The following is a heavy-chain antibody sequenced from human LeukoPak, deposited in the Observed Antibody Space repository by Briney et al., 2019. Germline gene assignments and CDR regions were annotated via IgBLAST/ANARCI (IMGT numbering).Heavy chain of an antibody. CDR1: AFTFSTYG. J-gene: IGHJ3*02. V-gene: IGHV3-33*01. CDR3: ARAVGPFDI. Sequence: PGRSLRLSCAASAFTFSTYGMHWVRQAPGKGLEWVAVIWYDGSIKYYADSVKGPFTISRDNSKNTLYLQMNSLRAEDTAVYYCARAVGPFDIWGQGTIVIVSS. CDR2: IWYDGSIK. D-gene: IGHD3-16*01.